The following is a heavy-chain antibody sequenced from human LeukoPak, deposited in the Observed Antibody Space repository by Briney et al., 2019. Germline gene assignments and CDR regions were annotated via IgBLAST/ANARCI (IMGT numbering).Heavy chain of an antibody. J-gene: IGHJ2*01. Sequence: GGSLRLSCAASGFTFSSYSMYWVRQAPGKGLEWVSAITSSSYIFYADSVKGRFTISRDNAKNSLSLQMNSLKPEDTALYYCAKGPGLGAGKRYLDLWGRGTLVIVSS. CDR1: GFTFSSYS. CDR2: ITSSSYI. V-gene: IGHV3-21*04. D-gene: IGHD6-13*01. CDR3: AKGPGLGAGKRYLDL.